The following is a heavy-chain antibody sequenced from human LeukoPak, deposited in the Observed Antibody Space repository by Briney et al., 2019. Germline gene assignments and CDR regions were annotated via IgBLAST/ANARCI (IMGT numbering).Heavy chain of an antibody. Sequence: PGGSLRLSCAASGFTFSSYEMNWVRQAPGKGLEWVSYISSSGSTIYYADSVKGRFTISRDNAKNSLYLQMNSLRAEDTAVYYCASLFDCSSTSCQEYYFDYWGQGTLVTVSS. CDR2: ISSSGSTI. D-gene: IGHD2-2*01. J-gene: IGHJ4*02. V-gene: IGHV3-48*03. CDR3: ASLFDCSSTSCQEYYFDY. CDR1: GFTFSSYE.